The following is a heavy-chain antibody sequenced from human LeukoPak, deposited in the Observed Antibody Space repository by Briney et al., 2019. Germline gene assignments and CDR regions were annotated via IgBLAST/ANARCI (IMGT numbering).Heavy chain of an antibody. CDR2: IYPGDPDT. CDR1: GYSFTSYW. D-gene: IGHD4-17*01. Sequence: GESLKISCKGSGYSFTSYWIGWVRQMPAKGLEWMGIIYPGDPDTRYSPSFEGHVTMSADKSISTAYLQWSSLKASDTAMYYCARVRTYGDYAMNYWGQGTLVNVSS. J-gene: IGHJ4*02. V-gene: IGHV5-51*01. CDR3: ARVRTYGDYAMNY.